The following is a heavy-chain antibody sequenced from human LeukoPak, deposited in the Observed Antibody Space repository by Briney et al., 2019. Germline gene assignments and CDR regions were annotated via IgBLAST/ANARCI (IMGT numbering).Heavy chain of an antibody. J-gene: IGHJ5*02. D-gene: IGHD2-15*01. CDR2: ISASGGST. CDR3: AKDLPLGYWPRTPLVLNYFDP. Sequence: GGSLRLSCAASGFAFSSYAMSWVRQAPGKGLEWVSLISASGGSTYYADSMQGRFTVSRDNSKNTLYLQIDNLRAEDTAVYYCAKDLPLGYWPRTPLVLNYFDPWGQGTLVTVSS. CDR1: GFAFSSYA. V-gene: IGHV3-23*01.